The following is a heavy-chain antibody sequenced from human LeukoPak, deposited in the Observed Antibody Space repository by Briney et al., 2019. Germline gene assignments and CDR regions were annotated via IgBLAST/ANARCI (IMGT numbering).Heavy chain of an antibody. CDR3: AKGRIAVLRTALWFDP. V-gene: IGHV4-59*01. Sequence: PSETLSLTCTVSGGSISGYYWSWIRQPPGKGLEWIGYIHYSGSTNYNPSLKSRLTISVDTSKNQFSLKMNSVTAADTALYYCAKGRIAVLRTALWFDPWGQGTLVTVSS. D-gene: IGHD2-21*01. J-gene: IGHJ5*02. CDR2: IHYSGST. CDR1: GGSISGYY.